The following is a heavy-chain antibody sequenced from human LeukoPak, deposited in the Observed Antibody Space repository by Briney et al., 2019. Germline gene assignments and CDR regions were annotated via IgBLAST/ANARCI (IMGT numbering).Heavy chain of an antibody. J-gene: IGHJ5*02. Sequence: PSETLSLTCIVSGGSISNYYWNWSRQPPGKGLEWIGYMFYTGSGKYNPSLKSRVAISVDPSKRQISLKLASVTAADRDVYDRARNLPGCSYGYWVAWGQGTLVTVSS. V-gene: IGHV4-59*01. CDR2: MFYTGSG. D-gene: IGHD5-18*01. CDR1: GGSISNYY. CDR3: ARNLPGCSYGYWVA.